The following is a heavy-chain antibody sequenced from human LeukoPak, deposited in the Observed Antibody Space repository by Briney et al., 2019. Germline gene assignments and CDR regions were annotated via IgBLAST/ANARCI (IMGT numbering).Heavy chain of an antibody. Sequence: GGSLRLSCAASGFTVNSNYMSWVRQAPGKGLEWVSVIYSGGSTYYADSVRGRFTISRDNSKSTLYLEMNSLRAEDTAVYYCAGVRSRSWHGDWYFDLWGRGTLVTVSS. J-gene: IGHJ2*01. D-gene: IGHD6-13*01. CDR1: GFTVNSNY. CDR3: AGVRSRSWHGDWYFDL. V-gene: IGHV3-53*01. CDR2: IYSGGST.